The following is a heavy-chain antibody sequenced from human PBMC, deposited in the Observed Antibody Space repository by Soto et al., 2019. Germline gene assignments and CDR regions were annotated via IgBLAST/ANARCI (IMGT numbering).Heavy chain of an antibody. J-gene: IGHJ4*02. Sequence: QVQLVESGGGVVQPGRSLRLSCAASGFTFSSYAMHWVRQAPGKGLEWVAVISYDGSNKYYADSVKGRFTISKDNSNNTLYLQMNSLRAEDTAVYYCATDEVLYYYDSSGHYLDYWGQGTLVTVSS. CDR3: ATDEVLYYYDSSGHYLDY. V-gene: IGHV3-30-3*01. CDR2: ISYDGSNK. CDR1: GFTFSSYA. D-gene: IGHD3-22*01.